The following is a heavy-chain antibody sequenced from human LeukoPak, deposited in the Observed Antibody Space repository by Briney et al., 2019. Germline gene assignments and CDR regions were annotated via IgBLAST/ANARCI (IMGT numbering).Heavy chain of an antibody. D-gene: IGHD1-1*01. CDR3: ARVPTGYRYFDL. V-gene: IGHV4-34*01. J-gene: IGHJ2*01. CDR2: MHQSGAT. Sequence: GSLRLSCAASGFTFSSYTMNWVRQTPGKGLEWIGEMHQSGATNYNPFFKSRVTISVDTSKNQFSLKLSSVTAADTAVYYCARVPTGYRYFDLWGRGTLVTVSS. CDR1: GFTFSSYT.